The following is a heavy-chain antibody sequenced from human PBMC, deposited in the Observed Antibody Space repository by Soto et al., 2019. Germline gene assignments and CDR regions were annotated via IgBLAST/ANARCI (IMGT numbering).Heavy chain of an antibody. CDR1: GGSITSGYYY. CDR3: AGVNALGVYYYYYGMDV. CDR2: IYYSGST. J-gene: IGHJ6*02. D-gene: IGHD1-26*01. Sequence: SETLSLTCTVSGGSITSGYYYWSWIRQHPGKALEWIGYIYYSGSTYYNPSLKSRVTISMDTSKDQFSLKLTSVTAADTAVYYCAGVNALGVYYYYYGMDVWGQGTTVTVSS. V-gene: IGHV4-31*03.